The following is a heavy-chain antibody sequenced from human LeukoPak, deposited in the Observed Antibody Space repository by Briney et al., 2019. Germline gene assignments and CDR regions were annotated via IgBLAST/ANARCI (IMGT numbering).Heavy chain of an antibody. D-gene: IGHD3-16*02. Sequence: PSETLSLTCAVYGGSFSGYYWSWIRLPPGKGLEWIGEINHSGSTNYNPSLKSRVTISVDTSKNQFSLKLSSVTAADTAVYYCARGPGVYVWGSYRQPFDYWGQGTLVTVSS. V-gene: IGHV4-34*01. CDR3: ARGPGVYVWGSYRQPFDY. CDR2: INHSGST. CDR1: GGSFSGYY. J-gene: IGHJ4*02.